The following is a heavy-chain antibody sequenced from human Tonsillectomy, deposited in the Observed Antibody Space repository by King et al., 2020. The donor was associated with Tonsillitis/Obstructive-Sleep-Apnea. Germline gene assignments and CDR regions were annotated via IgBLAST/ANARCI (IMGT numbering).Heavy chain of an antibody. D-gene: IGHD1-14*01. CDR2: IYISGST. V-gene: IGHV4-59*01. J-gene: IGHJ5*02. CDR3: ARVLGKISMTLFDP. CDR1: GGSISSYY. Sequence: VQLQESGPGLVKPSETLSLTCTVSGGSISSYYWSWIRQPPGKGLEWIGYIYISGSTNYNPSLKSRVTISVETSKNQFSLKLSSVTAADTAVYYCARVLGKISMTLFDPWGQGTLVTVSS.